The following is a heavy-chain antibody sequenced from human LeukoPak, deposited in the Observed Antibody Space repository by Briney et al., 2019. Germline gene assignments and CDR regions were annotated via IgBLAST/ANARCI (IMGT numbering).Heavy chain of an antibody. Sequence: GGSLRLSCAASGFTFSSYGMHWVRQAPGKGLEWVAVISYDGSNKYYADSVKGRFTISRDNSKNTLYLQMSSLRAEDTAVYYCAKNYYDSSGCVDYWGQGTLVTVSS. CDR2: ISYDGSNK. D-gene: IGHD3-22*01. CDR3: AKNYYDSSGCVDY. J-gene: IGHJ4*02. CDR1: GFTFSSYG. V-gene: IGHV3-30*18.